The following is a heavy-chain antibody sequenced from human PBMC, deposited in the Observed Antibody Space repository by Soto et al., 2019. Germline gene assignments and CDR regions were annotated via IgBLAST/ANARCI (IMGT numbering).Heavy chain of an antibody. D-gene: IGHD6-13*01. Sequence: GASVKVSCKASGYTFTSYGISWVRQAPGQGLEWMGWISAYNGNTNYAQKLQGRVTMTTDTSTSTAYMELRSLRSDDTAVYYCAGTIAAAGVYYYYYGMDVWGQGTTVTVSS. V-gene: IGHV1-18*04. J-gene: IGHJ6*02. CDR3: AGTIAAAGVYYYYYGMDV. CDR2: ISAYNGNT. CDR1: GYTFTSYG.